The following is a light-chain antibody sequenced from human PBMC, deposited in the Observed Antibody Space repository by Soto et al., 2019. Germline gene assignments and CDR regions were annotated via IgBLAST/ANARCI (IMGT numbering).Light chain of an antibody. J-gene: IGKJ5*01. CDR1: QSVSSSY. CDR2: GAF. CDR3: QQRSDWPLIT. V-gene: IGKV3D-20*02. Sequence: ESVLTQSPGTLSLSPGERATLSCRASQSVSSSYLAWYQQKPGQVPSLLIYGAFNRATGIPARFSGSGSGTDFTLTINSLEPEDFSVYYCQQRSDWPLITFGQGTRLEIK.